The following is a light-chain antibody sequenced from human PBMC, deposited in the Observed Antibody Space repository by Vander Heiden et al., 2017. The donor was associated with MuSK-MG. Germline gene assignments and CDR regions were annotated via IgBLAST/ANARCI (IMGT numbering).Light chain of an antibody. V-gene: IGKV3-11*01. CDR3: QQRSNWPLT. J-gene: IGKJ4*01. CDR2: DVS. CDR1: PSVSSA. Sequence: EIVLTQSPATLSLSPGERATLSCRASPSVSSALVWYQQKAGQAPRLLIYDVSNRATGIPARFSGSGSGTDFTLTINSLEPEDFAVYYCQQRSNWPLTFGGGTKVEIK.